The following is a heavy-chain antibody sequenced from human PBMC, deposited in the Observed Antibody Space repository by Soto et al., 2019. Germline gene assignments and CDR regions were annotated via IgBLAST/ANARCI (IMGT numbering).Heavy chain of an antibody. D-gene: IGHD3-10*01. V-gene: IGHV4-4*07. CDR2: IYTXXST. CDR3: ARDPHITMVRGVIGVYGMDV. Sequence: TSETLSLTGTVSGGSISSYYWSWIRQPAGKGLESIGHIYTXXSTNXNPSLNSRVTMSVDTSKNQFSLKLSSVTAAXXALYYCARDPHITMVRGVIGVYGMDVWGQGTTVTSP. CDR1: GGSISSYY. J-gene: IGHJ6*02.